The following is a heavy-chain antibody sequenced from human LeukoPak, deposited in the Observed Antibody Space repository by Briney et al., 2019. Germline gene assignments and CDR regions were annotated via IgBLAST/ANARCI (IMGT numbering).Heavy chain of an antibody. V-gene: IGHV4-59*01. CDR1: GGSISSYY. CDR3: ATEAMVSRGFDP. Sequence: SETLSLTCTVSGGSISSYYWSWIRQPPGKGLEWIGYIYYSGSTNYNPSLKSRVTISVDTSKNQFSLKLSSVTAADTAVYHCATEAMVSRGFDPWGQGTLVTVSS. D-gene: IGHD5-18*01. J-gene: IGHJ5*02. CDR2: IYYSGST.